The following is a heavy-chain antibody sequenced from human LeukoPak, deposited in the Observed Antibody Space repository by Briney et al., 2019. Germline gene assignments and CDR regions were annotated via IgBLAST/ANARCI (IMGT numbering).Heavy chain of an antibody. Sequence: GGSLRLSCAASGFTFSSYEMNWVRQAPGKGLEWVSYISSSGSTIYYADSVKGRFTISTDNTKNSLYLQMNSLRAEDTAVYYCASGMVATLLYYRGQGPLVTASS. CDR1: GFTFSSYE. J-gene: IGHJ4*02. CDR2: ISSSGSTI. V-gene: IGHV3-48*03. CDR3: ASGMVATLLYY. D-gene: IGHD5-12*01.